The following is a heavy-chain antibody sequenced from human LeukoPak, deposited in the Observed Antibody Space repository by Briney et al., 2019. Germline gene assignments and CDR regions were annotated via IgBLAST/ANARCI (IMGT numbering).Heavy chain of an antibody. D-gene: IGHD1-1*01. CDR3: ARHLAGTGAFDI. V-gene: IGHV3-30*03. Sequence: GGSLRLSCAASGFTFNSYGMHWVRQAPGKGLEWVAVISYDGSQKCYADSVKGRFTISRDNSKNTLFLQMNSLRTEDTAVYFCARHLAGTGAFDIWGQGTMVTVSS. CDR2: ISYDGSQK. CDR1: GFTFNSYG. J-gene: IGHJ3*02.